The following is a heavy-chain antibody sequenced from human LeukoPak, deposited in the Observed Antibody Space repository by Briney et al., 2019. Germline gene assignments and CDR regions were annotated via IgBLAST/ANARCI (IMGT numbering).Heavy chain of an antibody. D-gene: IGHD2-15*01. Sequence: GESLKISCKGSGYIFASYWIGWVRQMPGKGLELMGIIYPGDSDTRYSPSFQGQVTVSADKSSTTAYLQWGSRKASDTAMYYCARLDCSGGSCYGLGYWGQGTLVTVSS. CDR2: IYPGDSDT. CDR3: ARLDCSGGSCYGLGY. J-gene: IGHJ4*02. CDR1: GYIFASYW. V-gene: IGHV5-51*01.